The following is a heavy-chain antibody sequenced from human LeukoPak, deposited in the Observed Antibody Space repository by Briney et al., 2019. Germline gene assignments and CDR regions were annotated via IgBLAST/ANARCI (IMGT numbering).Heavy chain of an antibody. CDR3: ARAKRQQLVRGYYYYYMDV. CDR1: VYAFTSYG. V-gene: IGHV1-8*02. D-gene: IGHD6-13*01. J-gene: IGHJ6*03. CDR2: MNPNSGNT. Sequence: AAVTVSLKASVYAFTSYGISWVRQAPGQGLEWMGWMNPNSGNTGYAQKFEGRVTMTRNTSISTAYMELSSLRSEDTAGYYCARAKRQQLVRGYYYYYMDVWGKGTTVTVSS.